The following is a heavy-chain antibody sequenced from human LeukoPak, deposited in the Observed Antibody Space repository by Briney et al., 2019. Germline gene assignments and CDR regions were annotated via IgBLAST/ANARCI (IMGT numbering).Heavy chain of an antibody. Sequence: GGSLRLSCAASGFSFDYYAMSWVRHAPGKGLEWISGINGGGDTTGYVDSVKGRFTISRDNAKNSVYLQMNSLRAEDTAFYHCARGGYSGAYNDYWGQGALVTVSS. V-gene: IGHV3-20*01. CDR3: ARGGYSGAYNDY. J-gene: IGHJ4*02. CDR1: GFSFDYYA. CDR2: INGGGDTT. D-gene: IGHD5-12*01.